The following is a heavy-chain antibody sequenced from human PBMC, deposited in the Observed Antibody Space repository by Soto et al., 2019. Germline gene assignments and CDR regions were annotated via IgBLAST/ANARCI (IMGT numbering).Heavy chain of an antibody. D-gene: IGHD5-18*01. J-gene: IGHJ6*02. CDR1: GYSFTSYW. Sequence: PGESLKISCKGSGYSFTSYWISWVRQMPGKGLEWMGRIDPSDSYTNYSPSFQGHVTISADKSISTAYLQWSSLKASDTAMYYCARGGGVTPLYYHCCMDGWGQVTTRIVSS. CDR3: ARGGGVTPLYYHCCMDG. V-gene: IGHV5-10-1*01. CDR2: IDPSDSYT.